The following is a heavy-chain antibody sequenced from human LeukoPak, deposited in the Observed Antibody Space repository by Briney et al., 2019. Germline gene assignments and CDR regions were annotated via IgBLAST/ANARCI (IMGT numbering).Heavy chain of an antibody. CDR1: GFTFSSYG. Sequence: PGGSLRLSCAASGFTFSSYGMSWVRQAPGKGLEWVSAISGSGGSTYYADSVKDRFTISRDNSKNTLYLQMNSLRAEDTAVYYCAKDYDILTGYSPGAFDIWGQGTMVTVSS. CDR2: ISGSGGST. D-gene: IGHD3-9*01. V-gene: IGHV3-23*01. CDR3: AKDYDILTGYSPGAFDI. J-gene: IGHJ3*02.